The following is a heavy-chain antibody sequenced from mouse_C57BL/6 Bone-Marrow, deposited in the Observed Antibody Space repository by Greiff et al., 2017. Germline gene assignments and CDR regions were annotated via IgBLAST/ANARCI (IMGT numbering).Heavy chain of an antibody. Sequence: QVQLKQPGAELVMPGASVKLSCKASGYTFTGYWMHWVKQRPGQGLEWIGEIDPSDSYTNYNQKFKGKSTLTVDKSSSTAYMQLSSLTSEDSAVYYCANLLAYWGQGTLVTVSA. CDR3: ANLLAY. CDR1: GYTFTGYW. V-gene: IGHV1-69*01. CDR2: IDPSDSYT. J-gene: IGHJ3*01.